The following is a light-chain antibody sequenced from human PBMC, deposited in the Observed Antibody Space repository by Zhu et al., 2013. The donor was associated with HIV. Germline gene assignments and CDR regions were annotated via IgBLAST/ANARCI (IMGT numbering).Light chain of an antibody. Sequence: DIVMTQSPDSLVVSLGERATINCKSSQTVLYTSNNKNYLAWYQQKPGQPPKLLIYWASTRESGVPDRFSGSGSGTDFTLTISGLEPGDFALYYCQHYGPSTGFTFGQGTKLEIK. CDR3: QHYGPSTGFT. CDR1: QTVLYTSNNKNY. CDR2: WAS. J-gene: IGKJ2*01. V-gene: IGKV4-1*01.